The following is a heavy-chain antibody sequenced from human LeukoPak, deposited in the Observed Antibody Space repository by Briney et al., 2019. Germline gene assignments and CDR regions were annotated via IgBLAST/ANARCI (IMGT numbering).Heavy chain of an antibody. CDR2: IIPIFGTA. D-gene: IGHD3-3*01. Sequence: ASVKVSCKASGGTFSSYAISWVRQAPGQGLEWMGGIIPIFGTANYAQKFQGRVTITADESTSTAYMELSSLRSEDTAVYYCARDHGITIFGHFDYWGQGTLVTVSS. V-gene: IGHV1-69*13. J-gene: IGHJ4*02. CDR1: GGTFSSYA. CDR3: ARDHGITIFGHFDY.